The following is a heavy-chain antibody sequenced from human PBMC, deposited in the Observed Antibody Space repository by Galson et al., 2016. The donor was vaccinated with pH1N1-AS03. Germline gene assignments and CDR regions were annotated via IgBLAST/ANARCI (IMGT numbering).Heavy chain of an antibody. CDR2: ISGSGVTT. V-gene: IGHV3-23*01. J-gene: IGHJ1*01. CDR3: VQGDNWDSPSMTFHY. Sequence: SLRLSCAASGFTFNNFAMAWVRQCPGKGLEWVSGISGSGVTTYYADSVKGRFTLSRDNFKSTLHLQMSSLTVADTAIYFCVQGDNWDSPSMTFHYCGQGTLVTVSS. D-gene: IGHD5-24*01. CDR1: GFTFNNFA.